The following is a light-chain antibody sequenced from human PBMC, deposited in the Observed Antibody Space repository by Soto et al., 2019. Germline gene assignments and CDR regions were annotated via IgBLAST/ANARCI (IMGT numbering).Light chain of an antibody. Sequence: IVLTQSPGTLSLSPGERGTLSCRASQSLNHRFLAWYQQKPGQATRLLIHRASTRATGVPDRFSGSGSGTDFTLTISRLEPGDFAIYYCQQYESSTPTFGQGTRVDI. CDR2: RAS. CDR3: QQYESSTPT. CDR1: QSLNHRF. V-gene: IGKV3-20*01. J-gene: IGKJ1*01.